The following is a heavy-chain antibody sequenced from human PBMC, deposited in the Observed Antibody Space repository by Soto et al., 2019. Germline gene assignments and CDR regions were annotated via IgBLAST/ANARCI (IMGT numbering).Heavy chain of an antibody. V-gene: IGHV1-2*02. J-gene: IGHJ3*02. D-gene: IGHD3-3*01. CDR3: ARGGGVGVAGSADFDM. Sequence: QLHLVQSGAVVKKPGASVTVSCSASGYPVTAYYMHWVRQAPGRGLEWMGGINPATGAAKYTQTFQGRVTMARDTSTSTVFMELSGLTSEDTAVFYCARGGGVGVAGSADFDMCGQGTLVTVSS. CDR2: INPATGAA. CDR1: GYPVTAYY.